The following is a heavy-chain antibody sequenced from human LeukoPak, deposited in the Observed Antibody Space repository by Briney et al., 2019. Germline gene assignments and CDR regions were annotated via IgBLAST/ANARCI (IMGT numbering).Heavy chain of an antibody. Sequence: PSETLSLTCAVYGGSFSGYYWSWIRQPPGEGLEWIGEINQSGSTNYNPSLKSRVTISVDTSKNQFSLKLSSVTAADTAVYYCARKCRIAARPVYYYYYMDVWGKGTTVTVSS. J-gene: IGHJ6*03. CDR1: GGSFSGYY. D-gene: IGHD6-6*01. CDR3: ARKCRIAARPVYYYYYMDV. V-gene: IGHV4-34*01. CDR2: INQSGST.